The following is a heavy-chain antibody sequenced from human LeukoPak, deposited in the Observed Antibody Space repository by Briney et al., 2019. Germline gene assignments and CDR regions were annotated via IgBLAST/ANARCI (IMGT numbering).Heavy chain of an antibody. CDR2: ISSSADKT. V-gene: IGHV3-23*01. CDR1: GFTFSTYA. CDR3: AKRSPADYHDAFDI. Sequence: HPGGSLRLSCAASGFTFSTYAMNWVRQAPGKGLEWVSGISSSADKTYYADSVKGRFTISRDNSENMLYLQMNSLRAEDTAVYYCAKRSPADYHDAFDIWGQGTMVTVSS. J-gene: IGHJ3*02. D-gene: IGHD4-11*01.